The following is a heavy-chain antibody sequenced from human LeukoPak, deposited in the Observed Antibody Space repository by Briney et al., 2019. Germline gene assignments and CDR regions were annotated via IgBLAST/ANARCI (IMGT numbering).Heavy chain of an antibody. V-gene: IGHV4-59*01. CDR1: SGSISSYY. D-gene: IGHD3-3*01. Sequence: SETLSLTCTVSSGSISSYYWSWIRQPPGKGLEWIGYIYYSGSTNYNPSLKSRVTISVDTSKNQFSLKLSSVTAADTAVYYCARVTIFGVVIGYWGQGTLVTVSS. J-gene: IGHJ4*02. CDR3: ARVTIFGVVIGY. CDR2: IYYSGST.